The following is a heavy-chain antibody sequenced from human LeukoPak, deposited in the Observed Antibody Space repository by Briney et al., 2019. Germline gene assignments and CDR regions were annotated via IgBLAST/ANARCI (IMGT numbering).Heavy chain of an antibody. CDR2: INPNSGGT. D-gene: IGHD3-9*01. CDR3: ARDRALRYFDWLSIDY. J-gene: IGHJ4*02. CDR1: GYTFTGYY. V-gene: IGHV1-2*02. Sequence: ASVTVSCKASGYTFTGYYMHWVRQAPGQGLEWMGWINPNSGGTNYAQKFQGRVTMTRDTSISTAYMELSRLRSDDTAVYYCARDRALRYFDWLSIDYWGQGTLVTVSS.